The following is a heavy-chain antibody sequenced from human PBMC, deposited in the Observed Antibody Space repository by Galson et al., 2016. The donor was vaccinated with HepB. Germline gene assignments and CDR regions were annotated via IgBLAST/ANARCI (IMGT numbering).Heavy chain of an antibody. J-gene: IGHJ4*02. D-gene: IGHD1-26*01. Sequence: PALVQPTQTLTLTCTFSGFSLTTSGVGVGWIRQPPGKALEWLAPIDWDDDKYYRTSLKTRLTISSDTPKDQVVLAMTNMDPVDTATYYCERMNSGRYYRPYFDYWGQGTLVTVSS. CDR1: GFSLTTSGVG. CDR3: ERMNSGRYYRPYFDY. V-gene: IGHV2-70*01. CDR2: IDWDDDK.